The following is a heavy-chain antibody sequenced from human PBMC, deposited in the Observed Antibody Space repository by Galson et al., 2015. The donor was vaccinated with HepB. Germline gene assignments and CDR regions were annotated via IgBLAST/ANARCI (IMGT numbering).Heavy chain of an antibody. CDR2: ISSNGGST. CDR3: VKQSSMPPDAFDI. V-gene: IGHV3-64D*06. D-gene: IGHD2-2*01. Sequence: SLRLSCAASGFTFSSYAMHWVRQAPGKGLEYVSAISSNGGSTYYADSVKGRFTISRDNSKNTLYLQMSSLRAEDTAVYYCVKQSSMPPDAFDIWGQGTMVTVSS. CDR1: GFTFSSYA. J-gene: IGHJ3*02.